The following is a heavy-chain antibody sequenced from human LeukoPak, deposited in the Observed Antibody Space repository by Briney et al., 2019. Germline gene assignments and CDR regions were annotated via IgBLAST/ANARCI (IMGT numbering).Heavy chain of an antibody. V-gene: IGHV1-2*04. J-gene: IGHJ5*02. D-gene: IGHD2-15*01. CDR1: GYTFTGYY. CDR2: INPNSGGT. CDR3: ARESRYCSGGSCYSGWFDP. Sequence: GASVKVSCKASGYTFTGYYMHWVRQAPGQGLEWMGWINPNSGGTNYAQKFQGWVTMTRDTSISTAYMELSRLRSDDTAVYYCARESRYCSGGSCYSGWFDPWGQGTLVTVSS.